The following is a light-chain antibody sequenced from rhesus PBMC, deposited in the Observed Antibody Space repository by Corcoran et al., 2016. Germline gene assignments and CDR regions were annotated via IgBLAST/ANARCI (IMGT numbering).Light chain of an antibody. Sequence: DIQMTQSPSSLSASVGDRVTITCRASQDISTYLNCNQQKPGEAPKCLNYAASSLESGVPSSFSDSGSVTDFTRAISSLQPVDLATYSCLQYNSNPLTFGGGTKVEIK. V-gene: IGKV1-43*02. CDR3: LQYNSNPLT. CDR1: QDISTY. CDR2: AAS. J-gene: IGKJ4*01.